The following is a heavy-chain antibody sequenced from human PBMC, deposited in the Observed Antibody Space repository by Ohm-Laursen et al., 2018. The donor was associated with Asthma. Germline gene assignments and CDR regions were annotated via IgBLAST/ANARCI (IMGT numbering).Heavy chain of an antibody. D-gene: IGHD6-13*01. V-gene: IGHV3-7*01. CDR3: ARDLAAPAKKGWFDP. CDR1: KFTFSNHW. J-gene: IGHJ5*02. CDR2: INPDGRET. Sequence: SLRLSCTASKFTFSNHWMNWVRQAPGKGLEWVANINPDGRETRHVDSVKGRFTISRDNSKNTLYLQMNSLRAEDTAVYYCARDLAAPAKKGWFDPWGQGTLVTVSS.